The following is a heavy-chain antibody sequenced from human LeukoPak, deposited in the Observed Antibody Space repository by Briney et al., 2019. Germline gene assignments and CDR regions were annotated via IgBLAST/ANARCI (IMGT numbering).Heavy chain of an antibody. D-gene: IGHD6-6*01. J-gene: IGHJ4*02. Sequence: GASVKVSCKASGYTFTSYGISWVRQAPGLGLEWRGWISAYNGNTNYAQKPQGRVTMTTDTSTSTAYMEQRSLRSDDTAVYYCARDPRIAARGRRFDYWGQGTLVTVSS. CDR1: GYTFTSYG. V-gene: IGHV1-18*01. CDR2: ISAYNGNT. CDR3: ARDPRIAARGRRFDY.